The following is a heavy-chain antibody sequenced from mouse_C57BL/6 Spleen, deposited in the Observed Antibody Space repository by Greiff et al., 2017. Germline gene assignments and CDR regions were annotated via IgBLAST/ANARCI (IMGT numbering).Heavy chain of an antibody. D-gene: IGHD1-1*01. J-gene: IGHJ1*03. Sequence: QVQLQQPGAELVKPGASVKMSCKASGYTFTSYWITWVKQRPGQGLEWIGDIYPGSGSTNYNEKFKSKATLTVDTSSSTAYMQLSSLTSEDSAVYYCARSEDYYGSSYWYFDVWGTGTTVTVSS. CDR1: GYTFTSYW. CDR3: ARSEDYYGSSYWYFDV. V-gene: IGHV1-55*01. CDR2: IYPGSGST.